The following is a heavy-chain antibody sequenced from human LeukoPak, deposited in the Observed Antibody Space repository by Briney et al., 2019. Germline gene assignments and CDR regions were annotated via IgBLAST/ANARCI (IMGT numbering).Heavy chain of an antibody. D-gene: IGHD4-17*01. CDR1: GDSVSSNSVA. CDR2: TYYRSRWYN. Sequence: SQTLSLTCAISGDSVSSNSVAWNWVRQSPSRGLEWLGTTYYRSRWYNDYAVSVKSRITINPDTSKNQFSLQLNSVTPEDTAVYYCARDHDYGDYGTYEDYWGQGTLVTVPS. CDR3: ARDHDYGDYGTYEDY. J-gene: IGHJ4*02. V-gene: IGHV6-1*01.